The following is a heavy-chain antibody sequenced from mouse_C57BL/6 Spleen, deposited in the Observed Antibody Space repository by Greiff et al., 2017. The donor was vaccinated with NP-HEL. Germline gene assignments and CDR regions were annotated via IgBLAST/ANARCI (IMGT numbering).Heavy chain of an antibody. Sequence: QVHVKQSGAELVRPGPSVKMSCKASGYTFTNYWIGWAKQRPGHGLEWIGDIYPGGGYTNYNEKFKGKATLTADKSSSTAYMQFSSLTSEDSAIYYCARSLRRGGYFDVWGTGTTVTVSS. CDR3: ARSLRRGGYFDV. J-gene: IGHJ1*03. V-gene: IGHV1-63*01. CDR2: IYPGGGYT. CDR1: GYTFTNYW.